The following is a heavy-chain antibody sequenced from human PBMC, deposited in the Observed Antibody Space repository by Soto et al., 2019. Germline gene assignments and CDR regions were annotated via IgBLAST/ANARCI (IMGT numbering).Heavy chain of an antibody. J-gene: IGHJ4*02. V-gene: IGHV3-33*01. CDR3: ARDIEYSSSVLDY. CDR1: GFTFSSYG. Sequence: GGSLRLSCAASGFTFSSYGMHWVRQAPGKGLEWAAVIWYDGSNKYYADSVKGRFTISRDNSKNTLYLQMNSLRAEDTAVYYCARDIEYSSSVLDYWGQGTLVTVSS. D-gene: IGHD6-6*01. CDR2: IWYDGSNK.